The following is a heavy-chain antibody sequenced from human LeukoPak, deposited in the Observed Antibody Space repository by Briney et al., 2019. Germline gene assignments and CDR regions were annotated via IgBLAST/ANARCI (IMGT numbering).Heavy chain of an antibody. CDR3: ATAQPEWLLVFHARPYYFDY. D-gene: IGHD3-3*01. CDR1: GFTFSSYG. Sequence: GRSLRLSCAAFGFTFSSYGMHWVRQAPGKGLEWVAVISYDGSNKYYADSVKGRFTISRDNSKNTLYLQMNSLRAEDTAVYYCATAQPEWLLVFHARPYYFDYWGQGTLVTVSS. V-gene: IGHV3-30*03. J-gene: IGHJ4*02. CDR2: ISYDGSNK.